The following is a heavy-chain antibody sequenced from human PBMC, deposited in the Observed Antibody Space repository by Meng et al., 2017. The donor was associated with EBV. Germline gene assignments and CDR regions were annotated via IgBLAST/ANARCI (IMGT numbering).Heavy chain of an antibody. J-gene: IGHJ4*02. V-gene: IGHV1-69*01. CDR1: GGTFRSDA. D-gene: IGHD3-10*01. CDR2: LIPMVGAP. Sequence: VQVRQSGGWVKKPGSRENVSCRTSGGTFRSDAVSWVRQAPGQGLEWMGGLIPMVGAPHYAQKFQGRVTIIADESTSTHSMELNSLRSEDTAMYYCASESGRGFTPDYWGQGTLVTVSS. CDR3: ASESGRGFTPDY.